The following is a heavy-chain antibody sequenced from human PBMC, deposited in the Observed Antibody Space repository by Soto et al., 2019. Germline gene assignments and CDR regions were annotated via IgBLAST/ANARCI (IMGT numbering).Heavy chain of an antibody. CDR2: ISGSGGST. D-gene: IGHD1-26*01. CDR1: GFTFSSYA. V-gene: IGHV3-23*01. Sequence: EVQLLESGGGLVQPGGSLRLSCAASGFTFSSYAMSWVRQAPGKGLEWISVISGSGGSTYYADSVKGRFTISRDNSKNTLYLQMNSLRAEDTAVYYCARRGSGIYYDYWGQGTLVTVSS. CDR3: ARRGSGIYYDY. J-gene: IGHJ4*02.